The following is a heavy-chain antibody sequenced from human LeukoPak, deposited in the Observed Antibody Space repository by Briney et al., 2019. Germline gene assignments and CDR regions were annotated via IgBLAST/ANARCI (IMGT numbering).Heavy chain of an antibody. J-gene: IGHJ4*02. CDR3: ARRSYDYVWGSYRSDDY. CDR2: INHSGST. V-gene: IGHV4-34*01. D-gene: IGHD3-16*02. CDR1: GGSFSGYY. Sequence: SETLSLTCAVYGGSFSGYYWSWIRQPPGKGLEWIGEINHSGSTNYNPSLKSRVTISVDTSKNQFSLKLSSVTAADTAVYYCARRSYDYVWGSYRSDDYWGQGTLVTVSS.